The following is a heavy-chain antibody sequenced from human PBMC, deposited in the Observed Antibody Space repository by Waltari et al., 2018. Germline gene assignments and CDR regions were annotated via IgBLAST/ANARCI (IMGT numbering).Heavy chain of an antibody. CDR3: AREDIVSETQWRGNQYRGNSGYDL. V-gene: IGHV3-30*02. CDR2: TRFDGINK. J-gene: IGHJ4*01. D-gene: IGHD5-12*01. Sequence: QVFLVESGGGVVQPGDSLRLSCVSSGFNFNIYGMHWVRQAPGKGLEWVAFTRFDGINKHYADSVKGRLTISRDNTKNTLYLQMNSLRGEDSAMYYCAREDIVSETQWRGNQYRGNSGYDLWGQGTLVSVSS. CDR1: GFNFNIYG.